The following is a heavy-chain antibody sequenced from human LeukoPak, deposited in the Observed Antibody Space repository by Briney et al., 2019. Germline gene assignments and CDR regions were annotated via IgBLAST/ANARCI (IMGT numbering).Heavy chain of an antibody. CDR3: ARDSPSGATRAFDI. Sequence: PGGSLRLSCAASGFTFSSYSMNWVRQAPGKGLEWVSSISSSSSYIYYADSVKGRFTISRDNAKSSLYLQMNSLRAEDTAVYYCARDSPSGATRAFDIWGQGTMVTVSS. D-gene: IGHD1-26*01. CDR1: GFTFSSYS. V-gene: IGHV3-21*01. J-gene: IGHJ3*02. CDR2: ISSSSSYI.